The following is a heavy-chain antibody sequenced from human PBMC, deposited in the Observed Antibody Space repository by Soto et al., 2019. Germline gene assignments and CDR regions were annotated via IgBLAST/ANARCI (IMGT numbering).Heavy chain of an antibody. D-gene: IGHD2-21*01. CDR1: GGTFSSYT. CDR3: AGASIVVYYFDY. J-gene: IGHJ4*02. Sequence: QVQLVQSGAEVKKPGSSVKVSCKASGGTFSSYTISWVRQAPGQGLEWMGRIIPILGIANYALKFQGRVTITADKATGTAYMELSSLRSEDTAVYYCAGASIVVYYFDYWGQGTLVTVSS. CDR2: IIPILGIA. V-gene: IGHV1-69*02.